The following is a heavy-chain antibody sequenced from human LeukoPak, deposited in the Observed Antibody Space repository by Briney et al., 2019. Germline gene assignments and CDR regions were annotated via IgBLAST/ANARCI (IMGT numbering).Heavy chain of an antibody. D-gene: IGHD3-16*01. CDR2: IVEDGSEK. J-gene: IGHJ4*02. CDR3: ARLRLIMSGGVVAIGPFDH. Sequence: GGSLRLACAASGLTFSGYWMSWVRHAPGKGLEWVANIVEDGSEKYYVDSVKGRFTISRDNAKNSLYLQMNSLRAKDTAVYYCARLRLIMSGGVVAIGPFDHWGQGTLVTVSS. V-gene: IGHV3-7*01. CDR1: GLTFSGYW.